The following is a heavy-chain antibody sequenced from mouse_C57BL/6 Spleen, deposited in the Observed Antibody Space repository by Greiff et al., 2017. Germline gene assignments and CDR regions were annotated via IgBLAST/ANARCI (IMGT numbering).Heavy chain of an antibody. V-gene: IGHV5-4*01. CDR2: ISDGGSYT. Sequence: EVQRVESGGGLVKPGGSLKLSCAASGFTFSSYAMSWVRQTPEKRLEWVATISDGGSYTYYPDNVKGRFTISRDNAKNHLYLQLSHLKSEDTAIYYCARSPSFAYWGQGTLVTVSA. J-gene: IGHJ3*01. CDR3: ARSPSFAY. CDR1: GFTFSSYA.